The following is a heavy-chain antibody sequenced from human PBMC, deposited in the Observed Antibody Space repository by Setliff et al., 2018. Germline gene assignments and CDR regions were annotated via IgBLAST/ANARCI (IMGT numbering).Heavy chain of an antibody. CDR1: GGTFSSYA. Sequence: SVKVSCKASGGTFSSYAISWVRQAPGQGLEWMGGIIPILGIANYAQKFQGRVTITADKSTSTAYMELSSLRSEDTAVYYCARDSSYYYGSYPPDYWGQGTLVTVSS. CDR2: IIPILGIA. D-gene: IGHD3-10*01. CDR3: ARDSSYYYGSYPPDY. J-gene: IGHJ4*02. V-gene: IGHV1-69*10.